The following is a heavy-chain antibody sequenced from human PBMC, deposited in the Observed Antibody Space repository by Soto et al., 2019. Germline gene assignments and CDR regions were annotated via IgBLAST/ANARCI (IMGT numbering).Heavy chain of an antibody. V-gene: IGHV4-30-2*01. Sequence: QLQLQESGSRLVRPSQTLSLTCAVSGGSISSGGYSWTWIRQPPGKGLEWIGHTYHTGTTYYNPSLKSRVTISVDTSKNQFSLKLTSATAADTGVYYCARDRRSYYSEGSGLDCWGQGTLVTVSS. CDR2: TYHTGTT. D-gene: IGHD3-10*01. J-gene: IGHJ4*02. CDR1: GGSISSGGYS. CDR3: ARDRRSYYSEGSGLDC.